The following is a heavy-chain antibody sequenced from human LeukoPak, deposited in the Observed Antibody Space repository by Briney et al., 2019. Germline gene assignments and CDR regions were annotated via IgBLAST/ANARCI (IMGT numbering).Heavy chain of an antibody. CDR3: ARTSKGIAARADY. V-gene: IGHV4-39*07. CDR1: GGSISSSSYY. J-gene: IGHJ4*02. Sequence: SETLSLTCTVSGGSISSSSYYWGWIRQPPGKGLEWIGSIYYSGSTNYNPSLKSRVTISVDTSKNQLSLKLSSVTAADTAVYYCARTSKGIAARADYWGQGTLVTVSS. D-gene: IGHD6-6*01. CDR2: IYYSGST.